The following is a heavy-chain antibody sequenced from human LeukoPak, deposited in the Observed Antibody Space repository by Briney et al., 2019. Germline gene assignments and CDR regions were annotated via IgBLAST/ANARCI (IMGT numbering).Heavy chain of an antibody. D-gene: IGHD3-10*01. CDR3: ASAQAQLLWFGESRWPDAFDI. Sequence: GGSLSLSCAASGFTLNIFCMSWGPRAPGGGLECVVNIKQDVGEKYYVDPVKGRFNTSRDNAKNSLDLQMNNLRAVDTAVYYCASAQAQLLWFGESRWPDAFDIWGQGTMVTVSS. V-gene: IGHV3-7*01. CDR1: GFTLNIFC. J-gene: IGHJ3*02. CDR2: IKQDVGEK.